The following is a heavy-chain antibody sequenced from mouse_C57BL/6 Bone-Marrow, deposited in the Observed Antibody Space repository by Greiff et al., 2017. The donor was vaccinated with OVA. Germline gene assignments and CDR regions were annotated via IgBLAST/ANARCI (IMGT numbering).Heavy chain of an antibody. CDR2: INPSTGGT. CDR1: GYSFTGYY. V-gene: IGHV1-42*01. CDR3: ARNDGYFAWFAY. Sequence: EVQLQQSGPELVKPGASVKISCKASGYSFTGYYMNWVKQSPEQSLEWIGEINPSTGGTTYNQKFKAKATLTVDKSSSTAYMQLKSLTSEDSAVYYCARNDGYFAWFAYWGQGTLVTVSA. D-gene: IGHD2-3*01. J-gene: IGHJ3*01.